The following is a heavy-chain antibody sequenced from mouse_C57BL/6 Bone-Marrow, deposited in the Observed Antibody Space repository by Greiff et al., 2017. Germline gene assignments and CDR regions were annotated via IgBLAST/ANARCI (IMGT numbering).Heavy chain of an antibody. CDR2: FHPYNDDT. V-gene: IGHV1-47*01. CDR1: GYTFTTYP. CDR3: ARSSTFFYYFDY. D-gene: IGHD5-1*01. J-gene: IGHJ2*01. Sequence: VQGVESGAELVKPGASVKMSCKASGYTFTTYPIEWMKQNHGKSLEWIGNFHPYNDDTKYNEKFKGKATLTVEKSSNTVYLELSRLTSDDSAVYYCARSSTFFYYFDYWGQGTTRTVSS.